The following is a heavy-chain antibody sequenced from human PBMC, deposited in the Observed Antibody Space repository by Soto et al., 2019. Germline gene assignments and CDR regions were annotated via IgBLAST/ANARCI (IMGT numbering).Heavy chain of an antibody. Sequence: GASEQVSCKASDYTFLNYGISWVRQAPGQGLEWMGWISVHNGNTNYPQKFQGRVSMTTNTSTNTAYMELRSLRSDDTAVYYCARDAVVWNGGDRYYYGLDVWGQGTTVTVSS. V-gene: IGHV1-18*01. D-gene: IGHD1-1*01. CDR1: DYTFLNYG. CDR3: ARDAVVWNGGDRYYYGLDV. J-gene: IGHJ6*02. CDR2: ISVHNGNT.